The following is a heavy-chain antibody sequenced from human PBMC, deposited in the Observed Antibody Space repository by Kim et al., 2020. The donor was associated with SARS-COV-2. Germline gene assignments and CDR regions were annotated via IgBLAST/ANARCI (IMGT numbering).Heavy chain of an antibody. CDR2: IYYSGST. V-gene: IGHV4-39*01. J-gene: IGHJ3*02. Sequence: SETLSLTCTVSGGSISSSSYYWGWIRQPPGKGLEWIGSIYYSGSTYYNPSLKSRVTISVDTSKNQFSLKLSSVTAADTAVYYCARHVGGFNSGDAFDIWG. CDR1: GGSISSSSYY. D-gene: IGHD2-15*01. CDR3: ARHVGGFNSGDAFDI.